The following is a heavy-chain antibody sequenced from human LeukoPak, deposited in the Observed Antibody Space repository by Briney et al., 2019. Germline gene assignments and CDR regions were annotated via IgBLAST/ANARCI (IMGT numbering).Heavy chain of an antibody. Sequence: GGSLRLSCAASGFTFSSYSMNWVRQAPGKGLEWVSYISSSSSTIYYADSVKGRFTISRDNAKNSLYLQMNSLRAEDTAVYYCARDITIAAAGTPYFDYWGQGTLVTVSS. CDR2: ISSSSSTI. CDR1: GFTFSSYS. V-gene: IGHV3-48*04. J-gene: IGHJ4*02. CDR3: ARDITIAAAGTPYFDY. D-gene: IGHD6-13*01.